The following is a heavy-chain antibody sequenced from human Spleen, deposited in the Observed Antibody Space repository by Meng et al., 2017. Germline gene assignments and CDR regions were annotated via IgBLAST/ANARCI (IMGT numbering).Heavy chain of an antibody. V-gene: IGHV4-34*01. D-gene: IGHD3-22*01. CDR2: INHSGST. CDR3: ARGPKNYYDSSGYYYFFDY. J-gene: IGHJ4*02. CDR1: GGSFSDYY. Sequence: QLPQWGRGLLKPSETLSLTCVVSGGSFSDYYWSWIRQPPGKGLEWIGEINHSGSTNYNPSLESRATISVDTSKNQFSLKLSSVTAADTAVYYCARGPKNYYDSSGYYYFFDYWGQGTLVTVSS.